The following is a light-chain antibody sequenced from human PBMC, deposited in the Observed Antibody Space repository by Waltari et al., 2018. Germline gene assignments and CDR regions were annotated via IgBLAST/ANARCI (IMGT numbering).Light chain of an antibody. CDR1: QSINTN. CDR2: VAS. Sequence: DIQMTQSPSSLSASVGYRVIITCRESQSINTNLNWYQQKPGKAPKLLIYVASSLQSGVPSRFSGTGSGTDFTLTINSLQPEDFATYYCQQSYSTWTFGQGTKVEIK. V-gene: IGKV1-39*01. J-gene: IGKJ1*01. CDR3: QQSYSTWT.